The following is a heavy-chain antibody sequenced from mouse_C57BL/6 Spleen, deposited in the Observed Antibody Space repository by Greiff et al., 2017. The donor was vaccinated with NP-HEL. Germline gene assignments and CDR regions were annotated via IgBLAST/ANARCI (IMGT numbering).Heavy chain of an antibody. Sequence: EVQRVESGGGLVQPGGSMKLSCVASGFTFSNYWMNWVRQSPEKGLEWVAQIRLKSDNYATHYAESVKGRFTISRDDSKSSVYLQMNNLSAEDTGIYYCTEGWYFDVWGTGTTVTVSS. V-gene: IGHV6-3*01. J-gene: IGHJ1*03. CDR1: GFTFSNYW. CDR2: IRLKSDNYAT. CDR3: TEGWYFDV.